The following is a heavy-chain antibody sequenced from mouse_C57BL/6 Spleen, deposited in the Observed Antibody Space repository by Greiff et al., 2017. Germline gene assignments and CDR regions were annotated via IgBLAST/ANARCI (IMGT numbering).Heavy chain of an antibody. Sequence: EVKLVESGGGLVQPKGSLKLSCAASGFSFNTYAMNWVRQAPGKGLEWVARIRSKSNNYATYYADSVKDRFTISRDDSESMLYLQMNNLKTEDTAMYYCVRGEGITTVVATDFDYWGQGTTLTVSS. V-gene: IGHV10-1*01. CDR3: VRGEGITTVVATDFDY. D-gene: IGHD1-1*01. CDR1: GFSFNTYA. CDR2: IRSKSNNYAT. J-gene: IGHJ2*01.